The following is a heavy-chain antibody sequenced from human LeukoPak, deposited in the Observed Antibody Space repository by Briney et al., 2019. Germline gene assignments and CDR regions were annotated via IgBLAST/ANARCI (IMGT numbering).Heavy chain of an antibody. V-gene: IGHV4-34*01. CDR1: GGSFSGYY. CDR3: ARRKGLGELSSNPYYYYHMDV. Sequence: PSETLSLTCAVYGGSFSGYYWSWIRQPPGKGLEWIGEINHSGSTNYNPSLKSRVTISVDTSKNQFSLKLSSVTAADTAVYYCARRKGLGELSSNPYYYYHMDVWGKGTTVTVSS. J-gene: IGHJ6*03. CDR2: INHSGST. D-gene: IGHD3-16*02.